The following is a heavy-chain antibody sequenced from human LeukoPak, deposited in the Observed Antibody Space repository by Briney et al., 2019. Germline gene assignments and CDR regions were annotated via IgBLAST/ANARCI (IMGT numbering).Heavy chain of an antibody. CDR2: IIPIFGTA. CDR3: ARDGHCSGGSCYSVAFDY. Sequence: GASVKVSCKASGGTFSSYAISWVRQAPGQGLEWMGGIIPIFGTANYAQKFQGRVTITADKSTSTAYMKLSSLRSEDTAVYYCARDGHCSGGSCYSVAFDYWGQGTLVTVSS. J-gene: IGHJ4*02. CDR1: GGTFSSYA. V-gene: IGHV1-69*06. D-gene: IGHD2-15*01.